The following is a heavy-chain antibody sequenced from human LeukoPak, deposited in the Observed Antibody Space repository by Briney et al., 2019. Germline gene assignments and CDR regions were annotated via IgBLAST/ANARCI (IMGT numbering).Heavy chain of an antibody. D-gene: IGHD6-13*01. J-gene: IGHJ5*02. V-gene: IGHV4-59*08. CDR2: IYYSGST. Sequence: SETLSLTCTVSGGSISSYYWSWIRQPPGKVLEWIGYIYYSGSTNYNPSLKSRATISVDTSKNQFSLKLSSVTAADTAVYYCARQSSSWYEINWFDPWGQGTLVTVSS. CDR1: GGSISSYY. CDR3: ARQSSSWYEINWFDP.